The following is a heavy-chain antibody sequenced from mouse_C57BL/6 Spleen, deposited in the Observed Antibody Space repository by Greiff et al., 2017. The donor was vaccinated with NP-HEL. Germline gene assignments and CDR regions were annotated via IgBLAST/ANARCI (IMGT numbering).Heavy chain of an antibody. CDR1: GYSITSGYD. CDR2: ISYSGST. J-gene: IGHJ3*01. V-gene: IGHV3-1*01. D-gene: IGHD4-1*01. CDR3: ARAANWAWFAY. Sequence: EVKLVESGPGMVKPSQSLSLTCTVTGYSITSGYDWHWIRHFPGNKLEWMGYISYSGSTNYNPSLQSRISITHYTSKNHFFLKLNSVTTEDTATYYCARAANWAWFAYWGQGTLVTVSA.